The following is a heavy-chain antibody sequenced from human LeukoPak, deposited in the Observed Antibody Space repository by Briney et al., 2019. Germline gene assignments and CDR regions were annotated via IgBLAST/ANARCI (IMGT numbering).Heavy chain of an antibody. Sequence: PSETLSLTCTVSGGSTSSSSYYWGWIRQPPGKGLEWVGSIYYSGTTYFNPSLKGRVTISIDTSNDQFSLNLSSVTAADTAVYYCATDSEYGSGMDYWGQGTLVTVSS. CDR1: GGSTSSSSYY. CDR3: ATDSEYGSGMDY. CDR2: IYYSGTT. J-gene: IGHJ4*02. D-gene: IGHD3-10*01. V-gene: IGHV4-39*07.